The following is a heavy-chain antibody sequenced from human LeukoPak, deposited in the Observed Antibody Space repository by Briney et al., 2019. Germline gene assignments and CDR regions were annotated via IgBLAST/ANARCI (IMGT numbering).Heavy chain of an antibody. CDR2: THNDGST. CDR3: ATGENGIGAAFDI. CDR1: GFTVRSNY. V-gene: IGHV3-53*01. Sequence: GGSLILSCAASGFTVRSNYMGWVRQAPGKGLEWVSLTHNDGSTYYADSVQGRFIISRDNSENSLYLQMNTLRAEDTAVYYCATGENGIGAAFDIWGQGTIVTVSS. D-gene: IGHD3-16*01. J-gene: IGHJ3*02.